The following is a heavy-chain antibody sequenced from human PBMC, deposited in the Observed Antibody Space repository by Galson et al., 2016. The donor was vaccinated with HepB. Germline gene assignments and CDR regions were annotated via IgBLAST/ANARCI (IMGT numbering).Heavy chain of an antibody. CDR2: INPFFGYT. Sequence: SVKVSCKATGGTFSSYAISWMRQAPGQGLEWMGGINPFFGYTNYAQKFQGRVTITADKTTSPSYMELSSLRFGDTAVYYCARDRFYGNSGHYYESEYWGQGTLITVSA. V-gene: IGHV1-69*06. J-gene: IGHJ4*02. D-gene: IGHD3-22*01. CDR1: GGTFSSYA. CDR3: ARDRFYGNSGHYYESEY.